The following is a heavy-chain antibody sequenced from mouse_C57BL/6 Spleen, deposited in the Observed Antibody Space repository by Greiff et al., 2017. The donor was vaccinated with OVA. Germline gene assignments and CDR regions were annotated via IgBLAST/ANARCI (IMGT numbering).Heavy chain of an antibody. CDR2: IDPETGGT. Sequence: QVQLKQSGAELVRPGASVTLSCKASGYTFTDYEMHWVKQTPVHGLEWIGAIDPETGGTAYNQKFKGKAILTADKSSSTAYMELRSLTSEDSAVYYCTRTSFITTVVDWYFDVWGTGTTVTVSS. CDR3: TRTSFITTVVDWYFDV. D-gene: IGHD1-1*01. V-gene: IGHV1-15*01. CDR1: GYTFTDYE. J-gene: IGHJ1*03.